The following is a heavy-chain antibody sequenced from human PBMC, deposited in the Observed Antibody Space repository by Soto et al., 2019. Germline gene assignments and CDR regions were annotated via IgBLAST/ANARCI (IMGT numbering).Heavy chain of an antibody. CDR1: RYTFSNYW. CDR3: ERPSNNYVAH. CDR2: INPGDSES. V-gene: IGHV5-51*01. D-gene: IGHD4-4*01. Sequence: PGESLTISFKASRYTFSNYWIGLVRQMPGKGLEWMAIINPGDSESRYSPSFQGQVTISAEKSFSTAYLQWKSLKASDTAMYYCERPSNNYVAHWGQGTLVTVSS. J-gene: IGHJ4*02.